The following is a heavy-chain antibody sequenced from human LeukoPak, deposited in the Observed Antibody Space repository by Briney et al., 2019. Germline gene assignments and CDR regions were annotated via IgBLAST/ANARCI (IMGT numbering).Heavy chain of an antibody. D-gene: IGHD3-10*01. CDR2: IYSGGST. CDR3: ARDYGTPYYYYGMDV. J-gene: IGHJ6*02. V-gene: IGHV3-66*01. CDR1: GFTVSSNY. Sequence: GGSLRLSCAASGFTVSSNYMSWVRQPPGKGLEWVSVIYSGGSTYYADSVKGRFTISRDNSKNTLYLQMNSLRAEDTAVYYCARDYGTPYYYYGMDVWGQGTTVTVSS.